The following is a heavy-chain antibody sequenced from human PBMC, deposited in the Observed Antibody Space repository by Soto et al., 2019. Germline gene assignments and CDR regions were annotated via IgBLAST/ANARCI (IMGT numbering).Heavy chain of an antibody. D-gene: IGHD3-10*01. Sequence: GASVQVSCKASGYTFTSYGISWVRQAPGQGLEWMGWISAYNGNTNYAQKLQGRVTMTTDTSTSTAYMELRSLRSDDTAVYYCASSELNFLPTPFVFLDYWGQGTLVTVSS. CDR1: GYTFTSYG. CDR3: ASSELNFLPTPFVFLDY. V-gene: IGHV1-18*01. CDR2: ISAYNGNT. J-gene: IGHJ4*02.